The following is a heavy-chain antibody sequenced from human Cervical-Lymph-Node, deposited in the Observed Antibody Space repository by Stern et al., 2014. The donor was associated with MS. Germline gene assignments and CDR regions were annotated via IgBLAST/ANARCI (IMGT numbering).Heavy chain of an antibody. CDR2: ISYDGSDT. CDR3: VKRGITEVRGVRLGDY. Sequence: VQLVESGGGVVQPGRSLRLTCTVSGFTFSSYGMHWGRQAPGKGLEGVSVISYDGSDTYYAESVKGRFTISRDNSKNTLYLEMRSLRPEGTAVYYCVKRGITEVRGVRLGDYWGPGTLVIVSS. J-gene: IGHJ4*02. V-gene: IGHV3-30*18. CDR1: GFTFSSYG. D-gene: IGHD3-10*01.